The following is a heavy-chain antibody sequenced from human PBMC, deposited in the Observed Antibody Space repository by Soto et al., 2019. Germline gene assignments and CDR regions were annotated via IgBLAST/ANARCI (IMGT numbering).Heavy chain of an antibody. Sequence: QVQLVQSGAEVKKPGSSVKVSCKASGGNFSSYTISWVRQAPGQGLEWMGRIIPILGIANYAQKFQGRVTITADKSTSTAYMELSSLRSEDTAVEYCAREGGYYGSGSFFTGWGQGTLVTVSS. D-gene: IGHD3-10*01. CDR2: IIPILGIA. V-gene: IGHV1-69*08. CDR1: GGNFSSYT. J-gene: IGHJ4*02. CDR3: AREGGYYGSGSFFTG.